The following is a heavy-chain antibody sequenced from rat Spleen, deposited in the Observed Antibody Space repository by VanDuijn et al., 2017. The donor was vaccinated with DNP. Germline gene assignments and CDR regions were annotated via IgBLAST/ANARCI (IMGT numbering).Heavy chain of an antibody. CDR2: ISYDSSST. CDR1: GFTFSDHN. D-gene: IGHD1-4*01. Sequence: EVLLVESDGGLVQPGRSLKLSCAASGFTFSDHNMAWVRQAPKKGLEWVATISYDSSSTYYRDSVKGRFIISRDNSKSTLYLQMDSLRSEDTATYYCAGRPPPTRGPFDYWGQGVMVTVSS. CDR3: AGRPPPTRGPFDY. V-gene: IGHV5-7*01. J-gene: IGHJ2*01.